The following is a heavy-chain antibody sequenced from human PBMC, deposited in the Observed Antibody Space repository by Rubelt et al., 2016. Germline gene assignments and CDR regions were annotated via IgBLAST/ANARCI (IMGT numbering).Heavy chain of an antibody. V-gene: IGHV1-18*01. CDR2: ISANTGNT. CDR1: GYTFTNYG. D-gene: IGHD3-22*01. J-gene: IGHJ4*02. Sequence: VKVSCKASGYTFTNYGISWVRQAPGQGLEWMGWISANTGNTNYAQKFQGWVTMTRDTSISTAYMELSRLRSDDTAVYYCAREGSGSTGDYWGQGTLVTVSS. CDR3: AREGSGSTGDY.